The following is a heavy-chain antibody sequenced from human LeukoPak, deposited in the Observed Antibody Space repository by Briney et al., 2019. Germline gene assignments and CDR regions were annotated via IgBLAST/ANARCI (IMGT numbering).Heavy chain of an antibody. Sequence: ASVKVSCKASGYTFTGYYMHWVRQAPGQGLEWMGRVSPYNGNTYYSQRFQDRVTITKDTSTGTAYMDLRNLRTDDTAMYYCARNGRVRGVVKDLFEYWGQGTLVAVSS. CDR1: GYTFTGYY. J-gene: IGHJ4*02. V-gene: IGHV1-18*04. CDR2: VSPYNGNT. CDR3: ARNGRVRGVVKDLFEY. D-gene: IGHD3-10*01.